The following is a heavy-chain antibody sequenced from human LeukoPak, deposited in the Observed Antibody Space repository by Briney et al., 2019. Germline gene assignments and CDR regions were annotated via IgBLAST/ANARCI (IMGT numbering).Heavy chain of an antibody. CDR3: AKSRSSGTYFVSDAYDI. Sequence: GESLKISCKGSGYSFTTYWIGWVRQMPGKGLEWMGIVYPGDGDTRYSPSFQGQVTISVDKSISTAYLQWSSLKASDTAVYYCAKSRSSGTYFVSDAYDIWGQGTMVTVSS. V-gene: IGHV5-51*01. J-gene: IGHJ3*02. CDR2: VYPGDGDT. D-gene: IGHD1-26*01. CDR1: GYSFTTYW.